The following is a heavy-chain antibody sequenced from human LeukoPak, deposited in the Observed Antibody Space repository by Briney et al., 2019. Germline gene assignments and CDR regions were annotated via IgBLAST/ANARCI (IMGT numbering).Heavy chain of an antibody. J-gene: IGHJ4*02. CDR1: GFAFSSYA. CDR2: ISRRDDYT. V-gene: IGHV3-23*01. D-gene: IGHD3-10*01. Sequence: PGGSLRLSCAASGFAFSSYAMSWVRQPPGKGLEGVSVISRRDDYTYYADSVKGRFTISRDNSKKTLYLQMNTLRAEDTAVYYCANDYRSGSFHDFWGQGTLVTVSS. CDR3: ANDYRSGSFHDF.